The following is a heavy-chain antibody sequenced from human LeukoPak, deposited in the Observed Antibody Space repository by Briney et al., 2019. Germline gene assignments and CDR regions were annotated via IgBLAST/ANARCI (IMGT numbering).Heavy chain of an antibody. CDR3: ARGYSYGSTGTY. CDR2: IKQDGSEK. Sequence: GGSLRLSCAASGFTFSSYLMSWVRQAPGKGLEWVANIKQDGSEKYYVDSVRGRFTISRDNAKNSSYLQLNSLRVEDTAVYYCARGYSYGSTGTYWGQGTLVTVSS. D-gene: IGHD5-18*01. J-gene: IGHJ4*02. V-gene: IGHV3-7*01. CDR1: GFTFSSYL.